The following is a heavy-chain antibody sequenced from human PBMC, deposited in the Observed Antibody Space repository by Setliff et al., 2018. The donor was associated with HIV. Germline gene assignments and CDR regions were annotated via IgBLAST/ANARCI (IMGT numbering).Heavy chain of an antibody. CDR1: GGSINSGCYS. CDR2: VFYTGAT. V-gene: IGHV4-31*03. CDR3: ARGIRDSCEGSPYYSYCYMDV. J-gene: IGHJ6*03. D-gene: IGHD3-9*01. Sequence: SETLSLTCTVSGGSINSGCYSWTWVRHVQGKGLEWIGFVFYTGATYSSPSLKSRITMSVDTSRNQFFLKVNSVTAADTAVYYCARGIRDSCEGSPYYSYCYMDVWGTGTAVTVS.